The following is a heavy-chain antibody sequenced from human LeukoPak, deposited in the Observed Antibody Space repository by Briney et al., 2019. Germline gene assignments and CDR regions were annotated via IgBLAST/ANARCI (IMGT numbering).Heavy chain of an antibody. D-gene: IGHD3-10*01. V-gene: IGHV1-69*05. Sequence: ASVKVSCKASGGTFSSYAISWVRQAPGQGLEWMGGIIPIFGTANHAQKFQGRVTITTDESTSTAYMELSSLRSEDTAVYYCARDDRRGDAFDIWGQGTKVTVSS. CDR3: ARDDRRGDAFDI. CDR2: IIPIFGTA. J-gene: IGHJ3*02. CDR1: GGTFSSYA.